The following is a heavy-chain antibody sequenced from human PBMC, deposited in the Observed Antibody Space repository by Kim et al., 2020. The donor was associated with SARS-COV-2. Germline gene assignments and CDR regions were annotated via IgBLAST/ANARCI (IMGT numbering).Heavy chain of an antibody. CDR1: GCTFSSYS. V-gene: IGHV1-69*13. D-gene: IGHD6-19*01. CDR3: ARDKGYSSWGPPYYFDY. Sequence: SVKVSCKASGCTFSSYSISWVRQAPGQGLEWMGGIIPIFGTANYAQKFQGRVTITADESTSTAYMELSSLRSEDTAVYYCARDKGYSSWGPPYYFDYWGEGSLGTLSS. J-gene: IGHJ4*02. CDR2: IIPIFGTA.